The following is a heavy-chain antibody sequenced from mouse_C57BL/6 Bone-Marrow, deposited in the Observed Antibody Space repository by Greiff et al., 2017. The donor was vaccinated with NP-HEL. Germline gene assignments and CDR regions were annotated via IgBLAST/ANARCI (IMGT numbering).Heavy chain of an antibody. CDR1: GYTFTSYW. D-gene: IGHD2-2*01. CDR3: ASAPSFYYGYDGV. CDR2: IHPNSGST. J-gene: IGHJ3*01. V-gene: IGHV1-64*01. Sequence: QVQLQQPGAELVKPGASVKLSCKASGYTFTSYWMHWVKQRPGQGLEWIGMIHPNSGSTNYNEKFKSKATLTVDKSSSTACMQLSSLTSEDSAVYYCASAPSFYYGYDGVWGKGTLVTVSA.